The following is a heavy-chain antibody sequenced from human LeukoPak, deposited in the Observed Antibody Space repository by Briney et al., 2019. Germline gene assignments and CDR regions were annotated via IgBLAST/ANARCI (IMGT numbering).Heavy chain of an antibody. Sequence: GGSLRLSCAASGFTFSSYGMHWVRQAPGKGLEWVAFIRYDGSNKYYADSVKGRFTISRDNSKNTLYLQMNSLRAEDTAVYYCARGGMRLSSLRWLLLFDYWGQGTLVTVSS. V-gene: IGHV3-30*02. D-gene: IGHD3-22*01. CDR1: GFTFSSYG. J-gene: IGHJ4*02. CDR2: IRYDGSNK. CDR3: ARGGMRLSSLRWLLLFDY.